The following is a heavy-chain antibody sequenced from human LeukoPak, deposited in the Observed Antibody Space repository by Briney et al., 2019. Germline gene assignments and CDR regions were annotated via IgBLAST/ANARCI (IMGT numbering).Heavy chain of an antibody. CDR1: GYTFTGYY. Sequence: GASVKVSCKASGYTFTGYYMHWVRQAPGQGLQWMGWINPNSGGTNYAQKFQGRVTMTRDTSISTAYMELSRLRSDDTAVYYCARDSGSYPLRGMDVWGQGTTVTVSS. J-gene: IGHJ6*02. CDR2: INPNSGGT. D-gene: IGHD1-26*01. CDR3: ARDSGSYPLRGMDV. V-gene: IGHV1-2*02.